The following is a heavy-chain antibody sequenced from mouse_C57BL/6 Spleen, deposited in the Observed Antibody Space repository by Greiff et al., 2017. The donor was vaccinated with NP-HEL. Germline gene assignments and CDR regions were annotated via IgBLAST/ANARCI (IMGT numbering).Heavy chain of an antibody. CDR2: INPSSGYT. J-gene: IGHJ2*01. V-gene: IGHV1-7*01. CDR3: ARSANYDYFDY. Sequence: QVQLQQSGAELAKPGASVKLSCKASGYTFTSYWMHWVKQRPGQGLEWIGYINPSSGYTNYNPKFKGKATLTADTSSSTAYMQLSRLTYEDSADYYCARSANYDYFDYWGQGTTLTVSS. CDR1: GYTFTSYW. D-gene: IGHD2-1*01.